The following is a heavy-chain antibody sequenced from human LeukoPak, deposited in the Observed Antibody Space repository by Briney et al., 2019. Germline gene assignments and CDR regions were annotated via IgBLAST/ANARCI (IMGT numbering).Heavy chain of an antibody. CDR2: ISGSGGST. CDR1: GFTFSSYA. Sequence: PGGSLRLSCAASGFTFSSYAMSWVRQAPGKGLEWVSAISGSGGSTDYADSVKGRFTISRDNSKNTLYLQMNSLRAEDTAVYYCAKDQFEYYDSSGYPSYYYYGMDVWGQGTTVTVSS. J-gene: IGHJ6*02. CDR3: AKDQFEYYDSSGYPSYYYYGMDV. V-gene: IGHV3-23*01. D-gene: IGHD3-22*01.